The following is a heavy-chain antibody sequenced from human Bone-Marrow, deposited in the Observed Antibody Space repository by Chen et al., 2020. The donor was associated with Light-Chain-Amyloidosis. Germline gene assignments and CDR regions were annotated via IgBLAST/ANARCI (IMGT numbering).Heavy chain of an antibody. J-gene: IGHJ4*02. V-gene: IGHV4-38-2*01. CDR1: GYSIAGGYN. CDR3: ARALDSGSYYLNYFDY. Sequence: QVQLQESGPGLVKPSDTLSLTCAVSGYSIAGGYNWGWIRQSPGGGLEWIGSLHHSGTTFHTPSLRSRITMSIDMSKNQLSLKLRSVTASDTAVYYCARALDSGSYYLNYFDYWGQGILVTASS. D-gene: IGHD3-22*01. CDR2: LHHSGTT.